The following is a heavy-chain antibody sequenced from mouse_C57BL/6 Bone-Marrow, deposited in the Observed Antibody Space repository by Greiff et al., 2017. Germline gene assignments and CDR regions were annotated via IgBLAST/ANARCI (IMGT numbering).Heavy chain of an antibody. Sequence: VQLQESGPELVKPGASVKISCKASGYAFSSSWMNWVKQRPGKGLEWIGRIYPGDGDTNYNGKFKGKATLTADKSSSTAYMQLSSLTSEYSAVYFCARYGGSSSYYFDYWGQGTTLTVSS. CDR2: IYPGDGDT. V-gene: IGHV1-82*01. CDR1: GYAFSSSW. CDR3: ARYGGSSSYYFDY. J-gene: IGHJ2*01. D-gene: IGHD1-1*01.